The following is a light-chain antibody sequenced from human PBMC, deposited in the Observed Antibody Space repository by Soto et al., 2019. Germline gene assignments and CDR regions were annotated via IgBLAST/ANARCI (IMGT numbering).Light chain of an antibody. CDR3: QQYYSTTQT. J-gene: IGKJ4*01. V-gene: IGKV4-1*01. Sequence: DIVMTQSPASLAVSLCERATINCKSSQSVLYSSNNKNYLAWYQQKPGQRPKLLIYWASTRESGVPDRFRGSGSGTDFTLTISSLKPEDVAVYYCQQYYSTTQTFCGGTKVDIK. CDR1: QSVLYSSNNKNY. CDR2: WAS.